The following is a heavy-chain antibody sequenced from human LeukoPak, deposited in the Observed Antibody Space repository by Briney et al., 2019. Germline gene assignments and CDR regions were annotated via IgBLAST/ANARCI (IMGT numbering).Heavy chain of an antibody. J-gene: IGHJ6*02. CDR3: ARHSYYGDYSPYYYYYYGMDV. CDR2: IYYSGST. CDR1: GGSISSYY. V-gene: IGHV4-59*08. D-gene: IGHD4-17*01. Sequence: SETLSLTCTVSGGSISSYYWSWTRQPPGKGLEWIGYIYYSGSTNYNPSLKSRVTISVDTSKNQFSLKLSSVTAADTAVYYCARHSYYGDYSPYYYYYYGMDVWGQGTTVTVSS.